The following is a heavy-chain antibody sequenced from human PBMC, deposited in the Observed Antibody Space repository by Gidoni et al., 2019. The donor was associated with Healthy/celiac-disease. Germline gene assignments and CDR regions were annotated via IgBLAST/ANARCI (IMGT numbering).Heavy chain of an antibody. CDR2: IYYSGST. Sequence: QVQLQESGPGLVKPSETLSLTCTVSGGSISSYYWSWLRQPPGKGLEWIGYIYYSGSTNYNPSLKSRVTISVDTSKNQFSLKLSSVTAADTAVYYCARDHSLVGASFDPWGQGTLVTVSS. CDR1: GGSISSYY. CDR3: ARDHSLVGASFDP. D-gene: IGHD1-26*01. J-gene: IGHJ5*02. V-gene: IGHV4-59*01.